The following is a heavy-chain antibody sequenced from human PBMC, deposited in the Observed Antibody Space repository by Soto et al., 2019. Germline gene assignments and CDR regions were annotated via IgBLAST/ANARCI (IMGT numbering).Heavy chain of an antibody. CDR1: GFTFSSYW. V-gene: IGHV3-7*01. Sequence: GGSLRLSCAASGFTFSSYWMSWVRQAPGKGLEWVANIEQDGSEKYYVDSVKGRFTISRDNAKNSLYLQMNSLRAEDTAVYYCARKYCTNGVCFPTYYYYGMDVWGQGTTVTVSS. CDR2: IEQDGSEK. CDR3: ARKYCTNGVCFPTYYYYGMDV. J-gene: IGHJ6*02. D-gene: IGHD2-8*01.